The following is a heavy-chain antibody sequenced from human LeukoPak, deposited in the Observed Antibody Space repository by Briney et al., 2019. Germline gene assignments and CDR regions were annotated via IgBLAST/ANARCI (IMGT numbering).Heavy chain of an antibody. Sequence: GGSLRLSCAASGFTLDAYHMHWVRQAPGKGLEWLSIISWNSGYIDYADSVKGRFTISRDNAKNSLFLQMDSLRTEDTAFYYCAKVRGTYSGGYYFDPWGQGTLVTVSS. D-gene: IGHD6-19*01. CDR2: ISWNSGYI. CDR1: GFTLDAYH. J-gene: IGHJ4*02. CDR3: AKVRGTYSGGYYFDP. V-gene: IGHV3-9*01.